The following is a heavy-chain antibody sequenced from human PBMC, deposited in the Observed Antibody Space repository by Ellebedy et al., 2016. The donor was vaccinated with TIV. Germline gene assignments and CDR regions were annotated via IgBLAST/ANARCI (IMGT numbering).Heavy chain of an antibody. Sequence: GGSLRLSXAASGFTFSTNPMTWVRQAPGKGLEWVSTINNGGNTYYADSVKGRFTISRDNAKNSLYLQMNSLGAEDTAVYYCARRNDFDIWGQGTLVTVSS. CDR1: GFTFSTNP. CDR2: INNGGNT. J-gene: IGHJ3*02. CDR3: ARRNDFDI. V-gene: IGHV3-23*01.